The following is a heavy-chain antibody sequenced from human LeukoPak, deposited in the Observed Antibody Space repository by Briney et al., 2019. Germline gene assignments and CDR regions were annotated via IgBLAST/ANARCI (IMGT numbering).Heavy chain of an antibody. D-gene: IGHD6-13*01. CDR3: AKGGIAAAGTFDY. J-gene: IGHJ4*02. CDR1: RFTFSSYS. V-gene: IGHV3-21*04. Sequence: PGGSLRLSCAASRFTFSSYSMNWVRQAPGKGLEWVSSISSSGSYIYYADSVKGRFTISRDNAKNTLYLQMNSLRAEDTAVYYCAKGGIAAAGTFDYWGQGTLVTVSS. CDR2: ISSSGSYI.